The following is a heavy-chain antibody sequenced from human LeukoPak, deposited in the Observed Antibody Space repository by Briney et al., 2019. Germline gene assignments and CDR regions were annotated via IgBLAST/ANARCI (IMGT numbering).Heavy chain of an antibody. D-gene: IGHD3-9*01. V-gene: IGHV4-34*01. CDR1: GGSFSGYY. Sequence: PSETLSLTCAVYGGSFSGYYWSWIRQPPGKGLEWIGEINHSGSTNYNPSLKSRVTISVDTSKNQFSLKLSSVTAADTAVYYCARADWSQFDYWGQGTLVTVSS. CDR2: INHSGST. J-gene: IGHJ4*02. CDR3: ARADWSQFDY.